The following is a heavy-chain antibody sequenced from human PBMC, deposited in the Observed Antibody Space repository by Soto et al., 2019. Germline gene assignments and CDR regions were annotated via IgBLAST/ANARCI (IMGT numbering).Heavy chain of an antibody. CDR1: GFTFSTYS. J-gene: IGHJ2*01. Sequence: EVQLVDSGGGLVQPGGSLRLSCAASGFTFSTYSMNWVRQAPGKGLEWVSYISGSSDTIYYADSVKGRFTISRDNAKNSLYLQMNSLRAEDTSVYYCARHSSYWYFDLWGRGTLVAVPS. V-gene: IGHV3-48*01. CDR2: ISGSSDTI. CDR3: ARHSSYWYFDL. D-gene: IGHD6-19*01.